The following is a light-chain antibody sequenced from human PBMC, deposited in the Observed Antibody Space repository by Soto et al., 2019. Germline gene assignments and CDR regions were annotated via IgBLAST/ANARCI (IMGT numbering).Light chain of an antibody. J-gene: IGKJ4*01. CDR2: SAS. CDR3: QQLNGYQLA. V-gene: IGKV1-9*01. CDR1: QGMSTY. Sequence: DIQLTQSPSFLSASVGDTVTITCRASQGMSTYLAWYQQKPGKVPKLLIRSASTLQSGAPPRFSGGGSVTEFTLTISTLQPDDSGIYYCQQLNGYQLAFGGGTNVEIK.